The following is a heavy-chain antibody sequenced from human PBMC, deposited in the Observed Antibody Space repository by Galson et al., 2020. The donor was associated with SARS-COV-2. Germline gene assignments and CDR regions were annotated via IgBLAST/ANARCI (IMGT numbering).Heavy chain of an antibody. CDR3: AKHEGLDVVEIPGVNDWFDS. V-gene: IGHV3-23*01. CDR2: ISGSGAST. CDR1: GFTFSSYA. J-gene: IGHJ5*01. Sequence: GGSLRLSCAASGFTFSSYAMTWVRQAPGKGLEWVSAISGSGASTYYADSVKGRFTMSRVDSKKTVYLQMNSLRAEDTAIYYCAKHEGLDVVEIPGVNDWFDSWGQGTLVTVSS. D-gene: IGHD2-2*03.